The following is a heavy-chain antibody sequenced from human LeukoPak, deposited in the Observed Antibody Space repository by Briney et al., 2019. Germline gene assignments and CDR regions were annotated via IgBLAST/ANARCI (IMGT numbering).Heavy chain of an antibody. J-gene: IGHJ4*02. D-gene: IGHD3-10*01. CDR2: ISSSGSTI. Sequence: GGSLRLSCAASGLIFSRYWMSWVRQAPGKGLEWVSYISSSGSTIYYADSVKGRFTISRDNAKNSLYLQMNSLRAEDTAVYYCARESRRSMVRGVYDYWGQGTLVTVSS. V-gene: IGHV3-11*01. CDR3: ARESRRSMVRGVYDY. CDR1: GLIFSRYW.